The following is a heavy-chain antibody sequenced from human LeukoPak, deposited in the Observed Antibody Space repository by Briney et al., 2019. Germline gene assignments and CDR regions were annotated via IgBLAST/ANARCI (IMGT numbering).Heavy chain of an antibody. D-gene: IGHD6-6*01. CDR2: ISYDGSNR. CDR3: AKEARGSYSDY. Sequence: GGSLRLSCAASGFTFSSSGMHWVRQAPGKGLEWVAFISYDGSNRYYADSVKGRFTISRDNSKNTLYLQMNSLRAEDTAVYYCAKEARGSYSDYWGQGTLVTVSS. V-gene: IGHV3-30*02. CDR1: GFTFSSSG. J-gene: IGHJ4*02.